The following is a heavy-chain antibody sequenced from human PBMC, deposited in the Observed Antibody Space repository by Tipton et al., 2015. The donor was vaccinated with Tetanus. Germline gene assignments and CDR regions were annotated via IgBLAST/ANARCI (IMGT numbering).Heavy chain of an antibody. D-gene: IGHD5-18*01. CDR1: GGSISSSSYY. J-gene: IGHJ4*02. Sequence: TLSLTCTVSGGSISSSSYYWGWIRQPPGKGLEWIGSIYYSGSTYYNPSLKSRVTISVDTSKNQFSPKLSSVTAADTAVYYCARMTWIQLWLRENNYFDYWGQGTLVTVSS. V-gene: IGHV4-39*01. CDR2: IYYSGST. CDR3: ARMTWIQLWLRENNYFDY.